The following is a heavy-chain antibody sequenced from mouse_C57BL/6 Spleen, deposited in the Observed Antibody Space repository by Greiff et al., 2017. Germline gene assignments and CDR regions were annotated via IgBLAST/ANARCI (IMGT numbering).Heavy chain of an antibody. D-gene: IGHD1-1*01. Sequence: QVQLQQSGAELVKPGASVKLSCKASGYTFTEYTIHWVKQRSGKGLEWIGWFYPGSGSIKYNENFKDKATLTADKSSSTVYMELSRVTSEDSAVYFCARHSYSYGSSSYYFDYWGQGTTLTVSS. CDR1: GYTFTEYT. V-gene: IGHV1-62-2*01. CDR2: FYPGSGSI. J-gene: IGHJ2*01. CDR3: ARHSYSYGSSSYYFDY.